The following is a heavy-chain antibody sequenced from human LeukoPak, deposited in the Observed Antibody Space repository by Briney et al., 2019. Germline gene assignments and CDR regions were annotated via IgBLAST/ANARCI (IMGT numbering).Heavy chain of an antibody. CDR2: IFSGGST. V-gene: IGHV3-53*01. Sequence: GGSLRLSCAASGFIVSSNYMAWVRQAPGKGLEWVSVIFSGGSTYYADSVKGRFTISRDNSKNTLYLQMNSLRAEDSAVYYCEGFSSGLNAFDIWGQGTMVTVSS. J-gene: IGHJ3*02. CDR1: GFIVSSNY. D-gene: IGHD6-19*01. CDR3: EGFSSGLNAFDI.